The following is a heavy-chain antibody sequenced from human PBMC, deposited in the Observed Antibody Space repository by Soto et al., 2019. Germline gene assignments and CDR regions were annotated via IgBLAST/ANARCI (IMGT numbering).Heavy chain of an antibody. CDR2: IYHSGST. CDR3: AIHEHPYLSTRRGHFDY. D-gene: IGHD2-2*01. CDR1: GGSISSSNW. V-gene: IGHV4-4*02. J-gene: IGHJ4*02. Sequence: SETLSLTCAVSGGSISSSNWWSWVRQPPGKGLEWIGEIYHSGSTNYNPSLKSRVTISVDKSKNQFSLKLSSVTAADTAVYYCAIHEHPYLSTRRGHFDYWGQGTLGTVS.